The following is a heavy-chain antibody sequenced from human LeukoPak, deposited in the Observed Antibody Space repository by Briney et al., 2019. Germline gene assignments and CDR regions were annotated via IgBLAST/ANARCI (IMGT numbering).Heavy chain of an antibody. CDR1: GFTFSSYS. D-gene: IGHD6-19*01. J-gene: IGHJ3*02. Sequence: GGSLRLSCAASGFTFSSYSMNLVRQAPGKGLEWVSYISSSSSTIYYADSVKGRFTISRDNAKNSLYLQMNSLRAEDTAVYYCARDSSGWLLRDAFDIWGQGTMVTVSS. CDR2: ISSSSSTI. CDR3: ARDSSGWLLRDAFDI. V-gene: IGHV3-48*01.